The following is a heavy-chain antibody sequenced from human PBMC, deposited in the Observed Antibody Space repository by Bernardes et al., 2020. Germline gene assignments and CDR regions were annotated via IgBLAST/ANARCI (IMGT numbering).Heavy chain of an antibody. CDR1: GFAFSNFV. J-gene: IGHJ5*01. CDR3: AKSLTTVVPVGTRWFVS. Sequence: GGSLRLSCAASGFAFSNFVMSWVRQAPGKGLEWVSTISASGGDTFYANSVRGRSTISRDNSKNTLHLEMNSLRAEDTAIYYCAKSLTTVVPVGTRWFVSWGQGTQVTVSS. CDR2: ISASGGDT. V-gene: IGHV3-23*01. D-gene: IGHD4-4*01.